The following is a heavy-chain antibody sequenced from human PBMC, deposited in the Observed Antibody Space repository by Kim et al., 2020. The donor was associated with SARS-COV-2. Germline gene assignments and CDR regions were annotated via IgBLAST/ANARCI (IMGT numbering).Heavy chain of an antibody. CDR1: GFSFSTSW. CDR3: ARDIQPRATDY. J-gene: IGHJ4*02. V-gene: IGHV3-7*01. Sequence: GGSLRLSCVVSGFSFSTSWMSWVRQAPGKGLEWVANIKQDGSGTSYVDSVKGRFTVSRDNSKNSLFLQMNSLRAEDTAIYYCARDIQPRATDYWGQVTLVTVSS. CDR2: IKQDGSGT. D-gene: IGHD1-1*01.